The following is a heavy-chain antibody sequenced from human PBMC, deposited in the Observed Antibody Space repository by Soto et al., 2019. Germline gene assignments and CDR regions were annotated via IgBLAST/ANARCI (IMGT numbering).Heavy chain of an antibody. CDR2: ISAYNGNT. D-gene: IGHD3-22*01. J-gene: IGHJ4*02. CDR1: GYTFASYG. V-gene: IGHV1-18*01. CDR3: ARAGTSPITMIVVEDY. Sequence: ASVKVSCKASGYTFASYGISWVRQAPGQGLEWMGWISAYNGNTNYAQKLQGRVTMTTDTSTSTAYMELRSLRSDDTAVYYCARAGTSPITMIVVEDYWGQGTLVTVSS.